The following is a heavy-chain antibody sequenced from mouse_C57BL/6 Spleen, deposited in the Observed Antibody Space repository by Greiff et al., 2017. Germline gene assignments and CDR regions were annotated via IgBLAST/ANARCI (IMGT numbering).Heavy chain of an antibody. CDR3: TRRQLRTWFAD. V-gene: IGHV1-15*01. CDR1: GYTFTDYE. J-gene: IGHJ3*01. CDR2: IDPETGGT. Sequence: QVQLQQSGAELVRPGASVTLSCKASGYTFTDYEMHWVKQTPVHGLEWIGAIDPETGGTAYNQKFKGKAILTADKSSSTSYMRLRSLTSEDSAVYYCTRRQLRTWFADWGQGALVTVSA. D-gene: IGHD3-2*02.